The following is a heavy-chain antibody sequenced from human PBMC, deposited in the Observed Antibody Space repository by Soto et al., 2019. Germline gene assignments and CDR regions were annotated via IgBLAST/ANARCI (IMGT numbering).Heavy chain of an antibody. V-gene: IGHV3-23*01. CDR1: GFTFYNYA. D-gene: IGHD3-16*01. J-gene: IGHJ4*02. CDR2: VSGGGSTT. Sequence: EVQLLESGGGLVQPGGSLRLSCEASGFTFYNYALNWVRQAPGKGLEWDSVVSGGGSTTFYADSVRGRFTISRDNSNNTVCLQMDSLSAEETAVYYCAKVVGMTTMTFASYYFDYWGEGNLVTVSS. CDR3: AKVVGMTTMTFASYYFDY.